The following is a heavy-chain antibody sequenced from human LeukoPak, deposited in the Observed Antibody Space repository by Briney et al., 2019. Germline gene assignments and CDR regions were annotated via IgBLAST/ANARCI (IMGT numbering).Heavy chain of an antibody. CDR2: IKEDGSQK. Sequence: GLERVANIKEDGSQKNYVDSVKGRFTISRDNAKNSLYLQMNSLRAEDTAVYYCARDQVIMTYWGQGTLVTVSS. D-gene: IGHD3-10*01. V-gene: IGHV3-7*01. CDR3: ARDQVIMTY. J-gene: IGHJ4*02.